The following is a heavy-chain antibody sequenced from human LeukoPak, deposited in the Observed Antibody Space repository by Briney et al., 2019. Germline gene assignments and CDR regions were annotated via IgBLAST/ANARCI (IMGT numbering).Heavy chain of an antibody. CDR3: AKDRSHDYVWGSYPQVSDAFDI. D-gene: IGHD3-16*02. V-gene: IGHV3-23*01. J-gene: IGHJ3*02. CDR2: ISGSVGRT. CDR1: GFTFSSFA. Sequence: GRSLSLSCAASGFTFSSFAMGWVRQAPGGGLGWVSAISGSVGRTYYAVSVKGRSTISRDNSKSTLYLQMNSLTAEDTAVYYCAKDRSHDYVWGSYPQVSDAFDIWGQGTMVTVSS.